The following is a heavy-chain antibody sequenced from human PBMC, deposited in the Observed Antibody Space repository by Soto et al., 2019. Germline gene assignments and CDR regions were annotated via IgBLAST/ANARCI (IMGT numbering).Heavy chain of an antibody. D-gene: IGHD2-2*01. CDR2: ISVYNGNT. CDR3: ARGVVVPAATGKTWFDP. V-gene: IGHV1-18*01. CDR1: GYTFTSSG. Sequence: ASVKVSCKASGYTFTSSGISWGRQAPGQGLEWMGWISVYNGNTNYAQNFQGRVSMTTDTSTSTVYMELRNLRSDDTAVYYCARGVVVPAATGKTWFDPWGQGTLVTVSS. J-gene: IGHJ5*02.